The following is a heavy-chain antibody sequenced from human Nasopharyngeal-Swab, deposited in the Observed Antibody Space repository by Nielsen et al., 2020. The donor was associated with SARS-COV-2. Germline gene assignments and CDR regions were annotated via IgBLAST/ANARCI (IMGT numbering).Heavy chain of an antibody. V-gene: IGHV3-64D*08. D-gene: IGHD1-20*01. CDR3: VKGLSITGTKRFDY. CDR2: ISSNGGST. Sequence: WIRQPPGKGPEYVSAISSNGGSTYYADSVKGRFTISRDNSKNTLYLQMSSLRAEDTAVYYCVKGLSITGTKRFDYWGQGTLVTVSS. J-gene: IGHJ4*02.